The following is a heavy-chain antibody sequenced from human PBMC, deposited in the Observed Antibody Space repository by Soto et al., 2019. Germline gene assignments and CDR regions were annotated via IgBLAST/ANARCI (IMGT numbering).Heavy chain of an antibody. V-gene: IGHV3-7*01. Sequence: VQLVESGGGVVQPGRSLRLSCTASGFTFSIYWMNWVRQAPGKGLEWVANIKEDGSEKYYVDSVKGRFTISRDNAKNSLYLQMNSLRVEDTAVYYCARTRGQDYWGQGTLVTVSS. J-gene: IGHJ4*02. CDR3: ARTRGQDY. CDR1: GFTFSIYW. CDR2: IKEDGSEK. D-gene: IGHD2-15*01.